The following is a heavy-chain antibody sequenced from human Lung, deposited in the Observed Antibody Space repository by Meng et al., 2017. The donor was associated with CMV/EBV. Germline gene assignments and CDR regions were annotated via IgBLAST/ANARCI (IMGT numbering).Heavy chain of an antibody. J-gene: IGHJ5*02. CDR2: TYYDGTT. V-gene: IGHV4-31*03. CDR3: ARQAPDNWFDP. Sequence: CTVFSGPLNSGAYSWSWIRQLPEKGLEWIGYTYYDGTTHYDWSLRSRVTISVDTSKNQFSLKLSSVTAADTAVYYCARQAPDNWFDPWGQGALVTVSS. CDR1: SGPLNSGAYS.